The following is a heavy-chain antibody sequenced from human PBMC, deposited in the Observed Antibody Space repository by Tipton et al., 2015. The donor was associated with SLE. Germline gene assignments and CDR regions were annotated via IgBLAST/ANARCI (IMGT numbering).Heavy chain of an antibody. D-gene: IGHD5-12*01. CDR3: ARDMVAAPGAFDI. CDR2: INHSGST. V-gene: IGHV4-34*01. Sequence: TLSLTCAVYGGSFSGYYWSWIRQPPGKGLEWIGEINHSGSTNYNPSLKSRVTISVDTSKNQFSLKLSSVTAEDTAVYYCARDMVAAPGAFDIWGQGTMVTVSS. CDR1: GGSFSGYY. J-gene: IGHJ3*02.